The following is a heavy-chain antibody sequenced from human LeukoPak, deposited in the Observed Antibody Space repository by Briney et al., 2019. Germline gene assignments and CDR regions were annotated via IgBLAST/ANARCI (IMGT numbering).Heavy chain of an antibody. V-gene: IGHV3-30*18. CDR1: GFTFSSYG. J-gene: IGHJ4*02. CDR2: ISYDGSNK. CDR3: AKDQLGATLGDFDY. D-gene: IGHD1-26*01. Sequence: PGGSLRLSCAASGFTFSSYGMHWVRQAPGKGLEWVAVISYDGSNKYYADSVKGRFTISRDNSKNTLYLQMNSLRAEDTAVYYCAKDQLGATLGDFDYWGQGTLVTVSS.